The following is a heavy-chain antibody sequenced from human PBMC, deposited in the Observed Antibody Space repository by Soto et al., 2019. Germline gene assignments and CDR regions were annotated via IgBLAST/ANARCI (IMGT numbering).Heavy chain of an antibody. CDR2: IWYDGSNK. V-gene: IGHV3-33*01. D-gene: IGHD6-19*01. Sequence: GGSLRLSCAASGFTFSSYGMHWVRQAPGKGLEWVAVIWYDGSNKYYADSVKGRFTISRDNSKNTLYLQMNSLRAEDTAVYYCARDLGMIAVAGTFDYWGQGTLVTVSS. J-gene: IGHJ4*02. CDR3: ARDLGMIAVAGTFDY. CDR1: GFTFSSYG.